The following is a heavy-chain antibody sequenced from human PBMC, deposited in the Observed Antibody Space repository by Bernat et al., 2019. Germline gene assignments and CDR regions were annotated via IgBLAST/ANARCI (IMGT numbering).Heavy chain of an antibody. D-gene: IGHD2-15*01. CDR2: ISYDGSNK. Sequence: QVQLVESGGGVVQPGRSLRLSCAASGFTFSSYAMHWVRQAPGKGLEWVAVISYDGSNKYYADSVKGRFTISRDNSKNTLYLQMNSLRAEDTAVYYCARDPQERGYCSGGSCFHYYYYYYMDVWGKGTTVTVSS. CDR1: GFTFSSYA. CDR3: ARDPQERGYCSGGSCFHYYYYYYMDV. V-gene: IGHV3-30-3*01. J-gene: IGHJ6*03.